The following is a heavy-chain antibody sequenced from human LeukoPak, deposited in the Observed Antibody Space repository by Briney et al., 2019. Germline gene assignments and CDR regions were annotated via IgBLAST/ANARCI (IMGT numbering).Heavy chain of an antibody. CDR3: ARGEQLVSVGGDY. CDR2: INPNSGGT. V-gene: IGHV1-2*02. D-gene: IGHD6-13*01. CDR1: GYTFTGYH. J-gene: IGHJ4*02. Sequence: ASVEVSCKASGYTFTGYHMHWVRQAPGQRLEWMGWINPNSGGTNYAQKFQGGVTMTRDTSISTAYMELSRLRSDDTAVYYCARGEQLVSVGGDYWGQGTLVTVSS.